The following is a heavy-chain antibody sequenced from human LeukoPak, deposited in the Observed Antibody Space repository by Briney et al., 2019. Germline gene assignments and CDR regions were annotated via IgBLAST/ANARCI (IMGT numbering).Heavy chain of an antibody. V-gene: IGHV1-18*01. CDR1: GYTFTSYG. CDR2: ISAYNGNT. D-gene: IGHD2-2*01. Sequence: GASVKVSCKASGYTFTSYGISWVRQAPGQGLEWMGWISAYNGNTNYAQKLQGRVTMTTDTSTSTAYMGLRSLRSDDTAVYYCARFRPAYYYYYMDVWGKGTTVTVSS. J-gene: IGHJ6*03. CDR3: ARFRPAYYYYYMDV.